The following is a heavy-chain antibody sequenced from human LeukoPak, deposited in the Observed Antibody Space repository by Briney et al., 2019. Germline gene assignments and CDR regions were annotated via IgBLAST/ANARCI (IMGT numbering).Heavy chain of an antibody. D-gene: IGHD4-23*01. CDR1: GFTFSSYG. Sequence: GGSLRLSCAASGFTFSSYGMSWVRQAPGKGLEWVSAISGSGGSTFYADSVKGRFTISRDNAKNSVYLQVNNLRAEDTAVYYCARDNSLLGAFDIWGQGTMVTVSS. V-gene: IGHV3-23*01. CDR3: ARDNSLLGAFDI. CDR2: ISGSGGST. J-gene: IGHJ3*02.